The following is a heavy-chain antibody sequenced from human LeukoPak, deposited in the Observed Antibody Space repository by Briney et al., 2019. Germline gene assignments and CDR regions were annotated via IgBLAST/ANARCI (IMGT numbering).Heavy chain of an antibody. CDR1: GYSFTSYW. J-gene: IGHJ3*02. CDR3: ASQTCYYGSGRFPDAFDI. D-gene: IGHD3-10*01. V-gene: IGHV5-51*01. CDR2: VYPGDSDT. Sequence: GESLKISCRGFGYSFTSYWIAWVRQMPGKGLEWMGIVYPGDSDTRYSPSFQGQVTISADKSISTAYLQWSSLKASDTAMYYCASQTCYYGSGRFPDAFDIWGQGTMVTVSS.